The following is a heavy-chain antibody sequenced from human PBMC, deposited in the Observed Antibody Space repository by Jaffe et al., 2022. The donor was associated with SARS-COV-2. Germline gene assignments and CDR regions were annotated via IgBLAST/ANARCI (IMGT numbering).Heavy chain of an antibody. V-gene: IGHV4-39*01. Sequence: QLQLQESGPGLVKPSETLSLTCTVSGGSISSSSYYWGWIRQPPGKGLEWIGSIYYSGSTYYNPSLKSRVTISVDTSKNQFSLKLSSVTAADTAVYYCAPTVPRERKTGTTNWFDPWGQGTLVTVSS. D-gene: IGHD1-1*01. CDR3: APTVPRERKTGTTNWFDP. CDR1: GGSISSSSYY. CDR2: IYYSGST. J-gene: IGHJ5*02.